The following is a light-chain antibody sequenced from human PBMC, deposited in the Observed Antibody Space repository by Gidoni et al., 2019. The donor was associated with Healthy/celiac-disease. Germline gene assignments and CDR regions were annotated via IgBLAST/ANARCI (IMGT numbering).Light chain of an antibody. CDR3: CSYAGSSTLV. V-gene: IGLV2-23*02. CDR2: EVS. Sequence: ITISCTGTSSDVGSYNLVSWYQQHPGKAPKLMIYEVSKRPSGVSNRFSGSKSGNTASLTISGLQAEDEADYYCCSYAGSSTLVFGGGTKLTVL. J-gene: IGLJ3*02. CDR1: SSDVGSYNL.